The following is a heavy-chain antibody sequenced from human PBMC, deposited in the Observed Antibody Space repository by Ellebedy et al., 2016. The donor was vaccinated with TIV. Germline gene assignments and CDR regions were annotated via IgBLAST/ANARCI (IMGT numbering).Heavy chain of an antibody. CDR2: IIPIFGTP. J-gene: IGHJ3*02. CDR1: GYTFTNYD. CDR3: ARGDGYNFRDAFHN. Sequence: AASVKVSCKASGYTFTNYDINWVRQAPGQGLEWMGGIIPIFGTPNYAQKFQGRVTITADESTSTVYMHLSSLRSEDTAVFYCARGDGYNFRDAFHNWGQGTMVTVSS. V-gene: IGHV1-69*13. D-gene: IGHD5-24*01.